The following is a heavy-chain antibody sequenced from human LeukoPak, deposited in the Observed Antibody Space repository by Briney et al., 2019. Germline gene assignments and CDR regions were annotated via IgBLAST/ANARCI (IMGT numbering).Heavy chain of an antibody. Sequence: GGTLRLSCAASGFTFSSFWMHWVRHAPGKGLVWVSRINSDGSSTTYADSVKGRFTISRDNAKNTLYLQMNSLRAEDTAVYYCARDNKYSSSYYYYYYMDVWGKGTTVTVSS. V-gene: IGHV3-74*01. D-gene: IGHD6-6*01. CDR1: GFTFSSFW. CDR3: ARDNKYSSSYYYYYYMDV. J-gene: IGHJ6*03. CDR2: INSDGSST.